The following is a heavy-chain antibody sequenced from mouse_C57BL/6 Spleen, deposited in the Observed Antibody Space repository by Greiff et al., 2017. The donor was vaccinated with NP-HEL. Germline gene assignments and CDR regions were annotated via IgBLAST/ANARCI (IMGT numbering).Heavy chain of an antibody. CDR2: IDPSDSYT. Sequence: VQLQQPGAELVMPGASVKLSCKASGYTFTSYWMHWVKQRPGQGLEWIGEIDPSDSYTNYNQKFKGKSTLTVGKSSSTAYMQLSSLTSEDSAVYYCASDDSNYGFAYWGQGTLVTVSA. V-gene: IGHV1-69*01. D-gene: IGHD2-5*01. CDR3: ASDDSNYGFAY. J-gene: IGHJ3*01. CDR1: GYTFTSYW.